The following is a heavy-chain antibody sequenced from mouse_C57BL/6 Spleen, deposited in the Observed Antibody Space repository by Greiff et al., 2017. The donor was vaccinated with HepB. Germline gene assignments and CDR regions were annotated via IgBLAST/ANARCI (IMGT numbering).Heavy chain of an antibody. CDR3: ARSSETAYWAMDY. CDR2: ISSGSSTI. D-gene: IGHD3-2*01. J-gene: IGHJ4*01. Sequence: EVKVEESGGGLVKPGGSLKLSCAASGFTFSDYGMHWVRQAPEKGLEWVAYISSGSSTIYYADTVKGRFTISRDNAKNTLFLQMTSLRSEDTAMYYCARSSETAYWAMDYWGQGTSVTVSS. V-gene: IGHV5-17*01. CDR1: GFTFSDYG.